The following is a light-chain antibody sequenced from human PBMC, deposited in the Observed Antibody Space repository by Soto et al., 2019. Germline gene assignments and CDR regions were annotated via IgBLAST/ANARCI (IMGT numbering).Light chain of an antibody. J-gene: IGKJ5*01. V-gene: IGKV3-11*01. CDR1: QSVSSS. CDR3: QQRSNWA. Sequence: VLTQSPGTLSLSPGERATLSCRASQSVSSSLAWYQQKPGQAPRLLIYDASSRATDIPARFSGSGSGTDFTLTIGSLEPEDFAVYFCQQRSNWAFGQGTRLEI. CDR2: DAS.